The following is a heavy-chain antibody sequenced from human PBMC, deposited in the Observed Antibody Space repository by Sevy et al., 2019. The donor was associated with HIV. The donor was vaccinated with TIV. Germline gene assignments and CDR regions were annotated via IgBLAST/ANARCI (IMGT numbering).Heavy chain of an antibody. CDR3: ARDLDGYNAAPSYFDY. Sequence: SETRSLTCTVSGGSISSYYWSWIRQPAGKGLEWIGRIYTSGSTNYNPSLKSRVTMSVDTSKNQFSLKLSSVSAADTAVYYCARDLDGYNAAPSYFDYWGQGTLVTVSS. J-gene: IGHJ4*02. CDR1: GGSISSYY. CDR2: IYTSGST. D-gene: IGHD5-12*01. V-gene: IGHV4-4*07.